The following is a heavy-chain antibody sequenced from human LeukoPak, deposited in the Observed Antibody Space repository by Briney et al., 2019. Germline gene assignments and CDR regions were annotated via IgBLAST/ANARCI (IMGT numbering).Heavy chain of an antibody. CDR1: GFTFSSYE. V-gene: IGHV3-48*03. CDR2: ISSSGSTT. J-gene: IGHJ4*02. Sequence: PGGSLRLSCAASGFTFSSYEMNWVRQTPGKGLEWVSYISSSGSTTYYADSVKGRFTISRDNSKNTLYLQMNSLRAEDTAVYYCARVSYYDSSGYYSFNYWGQGTLVTVSS. D-gene: IGHD3-22*01. CDR3: ARVSYYDSSGYYSFNY.